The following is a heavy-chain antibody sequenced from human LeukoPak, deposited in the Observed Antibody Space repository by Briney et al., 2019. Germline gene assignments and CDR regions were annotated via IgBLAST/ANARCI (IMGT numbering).Heavy chain of an antibody. D-gene: IGHD3-9*01. Sequence: GGSLRLSCAASGFPFSSSCMSWVRQAPGKGLVWVSRIKGDGSHTIYADSVKGRFTISRDNAKNTLYLQMKSLRAEDTAVYYCVRDWDHFDFDSWGLGTLVTVSS. J-gene: IGHJ5*01. V-gene: IGHV3-74*01. CDR1: GFPFSSSC. CDR2: IKGDGSHT. CDR3: VRDWDHFDFDS.